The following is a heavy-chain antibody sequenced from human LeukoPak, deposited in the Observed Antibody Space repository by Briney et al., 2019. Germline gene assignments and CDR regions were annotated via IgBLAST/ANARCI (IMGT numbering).Heavy chain of an antibody. Sequence: ASVTVSFAASGYTFTSNYIHWVRQAPGQGLEWMGMIYPRDGSTSYAQKFQGRVTVTRDTSTSTVHMELSGLRSEDTAVYYCARDQEGFDYWGQGTLVTVSS. V-gene: IGHV1-46*01. CDR1: GYTFTSNY. CDR3: ARDQEGFDY. CDR2: IYPRDGST. J-gene: IGHJ4*02.